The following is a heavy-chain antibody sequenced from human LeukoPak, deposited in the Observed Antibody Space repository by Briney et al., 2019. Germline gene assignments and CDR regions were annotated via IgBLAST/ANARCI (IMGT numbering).Heavy chain of an antibody. D-gene: IGHD2-21*02. CDR2: IYYSGGT. Sequence: SETLSLTCTVSGGCISSGGYNWSWIRQHPGKGLEWIGCIYYSGGTYYNPSLRSRVTMSVDTSKNQFSLDLSSVTAADTAVYYCARDCGGDCYPRYYYGMDVWGQGTTVTVSS. J-gene: IGHJ6*02. CDR1: GGCISSGGYN. CDR3: ARDCGGDCYPRYYYGMDV. V-gene: IGHV4-31*03.